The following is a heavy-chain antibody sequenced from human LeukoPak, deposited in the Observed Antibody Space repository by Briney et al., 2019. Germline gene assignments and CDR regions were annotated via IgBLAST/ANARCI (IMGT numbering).Heavy chain of an antibody. CDR1: GYTFTSYG. CDR2: ISAYNGNT. V-gene: IGHV1-18*01. Sequence: ASVKVSCKASGYTFTSYGISWVRQAPGQGLEWMGWISAYNGNTDYAQKLQGRVTMTTDTSTSTAYMELRSLRSDDTAVYYCRITMVRGVIQFDYWGQGTLVTVSS. D-gene: IGHD3-10*01. CDR3: RITMVRGVIQFDY. J-gene: IGHJ4*02.